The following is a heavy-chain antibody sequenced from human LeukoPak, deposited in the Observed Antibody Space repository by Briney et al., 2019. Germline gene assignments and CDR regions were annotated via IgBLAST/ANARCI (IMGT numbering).Heavy chain of an antibody. V-gene: IGHV1-69*05. D-gene: IGHD3-3*01. J-gene: IGHJ6*03. CDR1: GGTFSSYA. CDR2: IIPIFGTA. Sequence: GASVKVSCKASGGTFSSYAISWVRQAPGQGLEWMGGIIPIFGTANYAQKFQGRVTITTDESKSTAYMELSSLRSEDTAVDYCAGFKCDFWSGYCYYYYYMDVWGKGTTVTVSS. CDR3: AGFKCDFWSGYCYYYYYMDV.